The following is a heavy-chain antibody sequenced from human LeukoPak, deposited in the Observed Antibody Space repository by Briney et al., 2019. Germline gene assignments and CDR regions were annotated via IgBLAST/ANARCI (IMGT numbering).Heavy chain of an antibody. CDR1: GGSISSGGYY. V-gene: IGHV4-31*11. D-gene: IGHD3-9*01. Sequence: SQTLSLTCAVSGGSISSGGYYWSWIRQHPGKGLEWIGYIYYSGSTYYNPSLKSRVTISVDTSKNQFSLKLSSVTAADTAVYYCARDRPLTGAYGMDVWGQGTTVTVSS. CDR2: IYYSGST. J-gene: IGHJ6*02. CDR3: ARDRPLTGAYGMDV.